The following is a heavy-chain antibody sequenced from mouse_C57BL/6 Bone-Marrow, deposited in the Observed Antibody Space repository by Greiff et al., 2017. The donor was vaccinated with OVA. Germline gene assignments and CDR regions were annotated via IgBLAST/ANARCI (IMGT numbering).Heavy chain of an antibody. V-gene: IGHV5-16*01. CDR1: GFTFSDYY. CDR2: INYDGSST. CDR3: AREDGSLYYFDD. D-gene: IGHD1-1*01. J-gene: IGHJ2*01. Sequence: EVKLMESEGGLVQPGSSMKLSCTASGFTFSDYYMAWVRQVPEKGLEWVANINYDGSSTYYLDSLKSRFIISRDNAKNILYRQMSSLKSEDTATYYCAREDGSLYYFDDWGKGTTLTVSS.